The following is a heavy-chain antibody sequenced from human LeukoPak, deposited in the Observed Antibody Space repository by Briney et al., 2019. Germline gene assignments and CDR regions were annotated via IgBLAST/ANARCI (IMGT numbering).Heavy chain of an antibody. CDR1: GGSISGYY. CDR2: INHSGST. V-gene: IGHV4-34*01. D-gene: IGHD3-22*01. CDR3: ARGRRYYYDSSGYLYY. J-gene: IGHJ4*02. Sequence: SETLSLTCTVSGGSISGYYWSWIRQPPGKGLEWIGEINHSGSTNYNPSLKSRVTISVDTSKNQFSLKLSSVTAADTAVYYCARGRRYYYDSSGYLYYWGQGTLVTVSS.